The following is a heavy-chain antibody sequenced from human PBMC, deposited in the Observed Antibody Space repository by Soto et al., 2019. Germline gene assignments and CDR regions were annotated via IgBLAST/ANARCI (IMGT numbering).Heavy chain of an antibody. D-gene: IGHD1-7*01. J-gene: IGHJ6*02. V-gene: IGHV1-69*12. Sequence: QVQLVQSGAEVKKPGSSVKVSCKASGGTFSSYAISWVRQAPGQGLEWMGGIIPSFGTANYAQKFQGRVTITADESTSTAYMELGSLRYEDTAVYYCASRTGTTRYYYYGMDVWGQGTTVTVSS. CDR2: IIPSFGTA. CDR1: GGTFSSYA. CDR3: ASRTGTTRYYYYGMDV.